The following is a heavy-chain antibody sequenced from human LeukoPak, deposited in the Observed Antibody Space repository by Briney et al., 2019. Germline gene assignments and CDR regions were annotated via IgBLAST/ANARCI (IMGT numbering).Heavy chain of an antibody. D-gene: IGHD1-7*01. CDR1: GGSISSSSYY. Sequence: SETLSLTCTVSGGSISSSSYYWSWIRQPPGKGLEWIGYIYYSGSTNYNPSLKSRVTISVDTSKNQFSLKLSSVTAADTAVYYCARERHNWNYVYMDYWGQGTLVTVSS. CDR3: ARERHNWNYVYMDY. V-gene: IGHV4-61*01. J-gene: IGHJ4*02. CDR2: IYYSGST.